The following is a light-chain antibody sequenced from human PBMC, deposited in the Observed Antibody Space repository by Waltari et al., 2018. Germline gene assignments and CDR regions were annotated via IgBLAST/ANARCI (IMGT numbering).Light chain of an antibody. CDR2: AAS. V-gene: IGKV1-8*01. CDR3: QQYYTYPRT. CDR1: QGISTY. Sequence: AIRMTQSPSSFSASTGDRVTLTCRPNQGISTYLTWYQQKSGKAPKLLIYAASTLQSGVPSRFSGSGSGTDFTLTISCLQSEDFAIYYCQQYYTYPRTFGQGTKVEV. J-gene: IGKJ1*01.